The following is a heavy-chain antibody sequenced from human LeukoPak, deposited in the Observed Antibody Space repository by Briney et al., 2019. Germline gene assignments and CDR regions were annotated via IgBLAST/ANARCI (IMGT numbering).Heavy chain of an antibody. CDR2: IASDGSHT. CDR3: ARERQDTVIHSGAFDI. J-gene: IGHJ3*02. CDR1: GFTFSNYF. V-gene: IGHV3-30*04. D-gene: IGHD2-21*02. Sequence: GRSLRLSCAASGFTFSNYFMHWVRQAPGKGLEWVADIASDGSHTFYVESVKGRFTISRDNSKNTLYLQMNSLRAEDTAVYFCARERQDTVIHSGAFDIWGQGTMVTASS.